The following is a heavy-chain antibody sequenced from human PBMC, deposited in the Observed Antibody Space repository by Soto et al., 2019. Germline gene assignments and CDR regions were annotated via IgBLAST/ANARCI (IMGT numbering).Heavy chain of an antibody. CDR3: ARDLPTMDV. CDR2: IRAYYGNT. J-gene: IGHJ6*02. CDR1: GYTFTSYG. Sequence: QVQLVQSGAEVKKPGASVKVSCKASGYTFTSYGISWVRQAPGQGLEWMGGIRAYYGNTNYAQKLQGRVTMTTDTPTSTAYMELRGPRSDDTAVYYCARDLPTMDVWGQGTTVTVSS. V-gene: IGHV1-18*01.